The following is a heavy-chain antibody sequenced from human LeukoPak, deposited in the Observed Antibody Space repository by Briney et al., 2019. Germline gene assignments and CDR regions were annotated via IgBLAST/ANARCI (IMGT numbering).Heavy chain of an antibody. D-gene: IGHD6-13*01. CDR1: GFTFSSYG. J-gene: IGHJ4*02. V-gene: IGHV3-33*01. Sequence: GGSLRLSCAGSGFTFSSYGMHWVRQAPGKGLEWVALIWYDGSNKYYADSVKGRFTISRDNSKNTLYLQVNSLRAKDTAVYYCATWRSASSSSWYVLEYWGQGTLVTVSS. CDR3: ATWRSASSSSWYVLEY. CDR2: IWYDGSNK.